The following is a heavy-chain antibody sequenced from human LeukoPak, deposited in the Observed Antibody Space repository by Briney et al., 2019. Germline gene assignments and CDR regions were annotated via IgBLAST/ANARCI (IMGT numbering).Heavy chain of an antibody. CDR3: ARDSYGYL. J-gene: IGHJ4*02. V-gene: IGHV4-61*01. CDR2: IYYSGDT. D-gene: IGHD5-18*01. CDR1: GGSVSSGNYY. Sequence: PSETLSLTCTVSGGSVSSGNYYWRWIRQPPGKGLEWIGYIYYSGDTNYNPSLKSRVTISVDTSKNQFSLKLSSVTAADTAVYYCARDSYGYLWGQGTLVTVSS.